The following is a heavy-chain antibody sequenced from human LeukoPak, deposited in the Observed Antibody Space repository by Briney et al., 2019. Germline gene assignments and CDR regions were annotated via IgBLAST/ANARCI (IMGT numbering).Heavy chain of an antibody. CDR1: GFTFSSYE. CDR3: AREKMVRGVIRALDY. J-gene: IGHJ4*02. V-gene: IGHV3-48*03. CDR2: ISSSGSTI. D-gene: IGHD3-10*01. Sequence: GGSLRLSCAASGFTFSSYEMNWVRQALGKGLEWVSYISSSGSTIYYADSVKGRFTISRDNAKNSLYLQMNSLRAEDTAVYYCAREKMVRGVIRALDYWGQGTLVTVSS.